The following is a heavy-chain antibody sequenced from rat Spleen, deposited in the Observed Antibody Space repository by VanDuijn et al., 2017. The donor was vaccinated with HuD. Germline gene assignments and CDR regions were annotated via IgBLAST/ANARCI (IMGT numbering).Heavy chain of an antibody. CDR1: GFTFSDYN. D-gene: IGHD1-1*01. CDR3: ASHRHYSVYVMDA. CDR2: ISSDGSIT. V-gene: IGHV5-7*01. Sequence: EVQLVESGGGLVQPGRSLKLSCAASGFTFSDYNMAWVRQAPKKGLEWVATISSDGSITYYRDSVKGRFTISRDNAKNTLYLQMDSLRSEDTATYHCASHRHYSVYVMDAWGQGASVTVSS. J-gene: IGHJ4*01.